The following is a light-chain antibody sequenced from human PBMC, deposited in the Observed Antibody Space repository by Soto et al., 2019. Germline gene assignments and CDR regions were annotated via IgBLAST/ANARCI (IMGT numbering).Light chain of an antibody. Sequence: QSVLTQPPSGSGTPGQRVTISCSGNSSNIGRNTVNWYQQIPGTAPKLLMYTDNQRPSVVPARFSASKSGTSASLAISGLESEDEADYYCAAWDDSLNGVVFGGGTKLTVL. CDR3: AAWDDSLNGVV. CDR1: SSNIGRNT. CDR2: TDN. V-gene: IGLV1-44*01. J-gene: IGLJ2*01.